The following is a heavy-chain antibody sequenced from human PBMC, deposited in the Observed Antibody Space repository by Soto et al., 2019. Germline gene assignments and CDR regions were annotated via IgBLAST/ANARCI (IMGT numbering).Heavy chain of an antibody. CDR2: ISGTGDAT. V-gene: IGHV3-23*01. CDR3: AKWGSSKNLDN. J-gene: IGHJ4*01. CDR1: GFTFNNYA. Sequence: EVQLLESGGGLVQPGESLRLSCAVSGFTFNNYAMSWVRQAPGKGLEWVSIISGTGDATYYADSVKGRFTISRDNSYNTLYLQMNSLRAADTAIYCCAKWGSSKNLDNWGHGTLVTVSS. D-gene: IGHD3-16*01.